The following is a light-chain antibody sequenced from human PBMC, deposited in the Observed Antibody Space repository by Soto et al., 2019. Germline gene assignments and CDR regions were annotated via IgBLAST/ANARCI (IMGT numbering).Light chain of an antibody. V-gene: IGLV1-40*01. CDR2: GNN. CDR3: QSYDSSLSGSGV. Sequence: QSVLTQPPAVSGAPGQGVTISCTGSSSNIGAGYDVHWYQQLPGRVPKLLIYGNNNRPSGVPDRFSVSKSGASASLAITGLQAEDEADYYCQSYDSSLSGSGVFGTGTRSPS. J-gene: IGLJ1*01. CDR1: SSNIGAGYD.